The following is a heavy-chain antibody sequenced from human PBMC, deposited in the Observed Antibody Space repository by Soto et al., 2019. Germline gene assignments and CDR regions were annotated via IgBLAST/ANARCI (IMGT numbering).Heavy chain of an antibody. CDR3: ARGGDGYNFGAVY. J-gene: IGHJ4*02. CDR2: IIAGNGNT. CDR1: GYTFTSYA. D-gene: IGHD2-21*01. V-gene: IGHV1-3*01. Sequence: ASVKVSCKASGYTFTSYAMHWVRQAPGQRLEWMGWIIAGNGNTKYSQKFQGRVTITRDTSTSTAYMELSSLRSEDTAVYYCARGGDGYNFGAVYWGQGTPVTVSS.